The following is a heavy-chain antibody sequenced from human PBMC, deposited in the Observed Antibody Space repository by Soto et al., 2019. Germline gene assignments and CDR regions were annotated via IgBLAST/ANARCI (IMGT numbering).Heavy chain of an antibody. J-gene: IGHJ3*02. CDR2: IYYSGST. CDR3: ARDLESPSYGDYGPHDAFDI. V-gene: IGHV4-31*03. Sequence: QVQLQESGPGLVKPSQTLSLTCTVSGGSISSGGYYWSWIRQHPGKGLEWIGYIYYSGSTYYNPSLQSRVTISVDTSKNQFSLKLSSVTAADTAVDYCARDLESPSYGDYGPHDAFDIWGQGTMVTVSS. D-gene: IGHD4-17*01. CDR1: GGSISSGGYY.